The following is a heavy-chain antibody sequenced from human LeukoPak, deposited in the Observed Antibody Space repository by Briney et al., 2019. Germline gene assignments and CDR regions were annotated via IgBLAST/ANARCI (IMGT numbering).Heavy chain of an antibody. J-gene: IGHJ6*03. CDR3: ARRYCSGGSCYRRGSYYYYMDV. CDR1: GGSFSGYY. V-gene: IGHV4-34*01. Sequence: SETLSLTCAVYGGSFSGYYWSWIRQPPGKGLEWIGEINHSGSTNYNPSLKSRVTISVDTSKNQFSLKLSSVTAADTAVYYCARRYCSGGSCYRRGSYYYYMDVWGKGTTVTISS. D-gene: IGHD2-15*01. CDR2: INHSGST.